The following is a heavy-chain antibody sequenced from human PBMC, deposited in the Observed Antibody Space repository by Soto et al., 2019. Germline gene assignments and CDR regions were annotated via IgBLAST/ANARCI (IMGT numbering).Heavy chain of an antibody. Sequence: EVQLVESGGGLVQPGGSLRLSCVLSEFTFSTYWMSWVRQAPGKGLEWGANIEQDGGEKNYLESVRGRFTISRDNAKKSLYLEMNSLRAEDTAVYYCAGGSGWESESWGQGTLVTVSS. CDR1: EFTFSTYW. V-gene: IGHV3-7*05. D-gene: IGHD6-19*01. CDR3: AGGSGWESES. CDR2: IEQDGGEK. J-gene: IGHJ4*02.